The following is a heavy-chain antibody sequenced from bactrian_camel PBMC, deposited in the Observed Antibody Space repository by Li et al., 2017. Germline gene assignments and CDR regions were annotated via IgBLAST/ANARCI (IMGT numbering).Heavy chain of an antibody. CDR1: YTQNSNW. V-gene: IGHV3S25*01. J-gene: IGHJ4*01. Sequence: QLVESGGGSAQVGGSLTLSCVGYTQNSNWLGWFRQVAGKEREAVAVKHRRSDDADYDDSVKGRFTISLDDTKTTVYLQMNDLKPEDTAVYYCATTGGSGCYRWRGFSYFGQGTQVTVS. CDR3: ATTGGSGCYRWRGFSY. D-gene: IGHD7*01. CDR2: KHRRSDDA.